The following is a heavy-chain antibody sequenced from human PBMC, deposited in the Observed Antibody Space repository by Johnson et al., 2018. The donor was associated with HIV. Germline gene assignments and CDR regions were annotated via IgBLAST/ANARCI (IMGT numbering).Heavy chain of an antibody. CDR3: ARDPSVGASSAFDI. CDR2: ISYDGSNK. Sequence: QVQLVESGGGLVQPGGSLRLSCAASGFTFSSYAMHWVRQAPGKGLEWVAVISYDGSNKYYADSVKGRFTISRDNSKNTLYLQMNSLRAEDTAVYYCARDPSVGASSAFDIWGQGTMVTVSS. D-gene: IGHD1-26*01. V-gene: IGHV3-30*04. J-gene: IGHJ3*02. CDR1: GFTFSSYA.